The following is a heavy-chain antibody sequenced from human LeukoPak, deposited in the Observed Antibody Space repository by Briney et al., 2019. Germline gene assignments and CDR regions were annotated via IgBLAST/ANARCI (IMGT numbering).Heavy chain of an antibody. J-gene: IGHJ3*02. V-gene: IGHV1-46*01. CDR2: INPIGAST. CDR1: GGTFSSYA. D-gene: IGHD1-14*01. CDR3: ARSQYLLNRDTLDI. Sequence: ASVKVSCKASGGTFSSYAISWVRQAPGQGLEWMGVINPIGASTIYAQNFQGRVTMTRDTSTSTVYMELSSLRSEDTAVYYCARSQYLLNRDTLDIWGQGKMVTVSS.